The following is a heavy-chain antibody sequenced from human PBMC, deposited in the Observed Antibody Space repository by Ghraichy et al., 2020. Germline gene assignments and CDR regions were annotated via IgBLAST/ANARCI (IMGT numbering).Heavy chain of an antibody. J-gene: IGHJ6*02. CDR1: GFTFDNYG. V-gene: IGHV3-20*04. Sequence: GGSLRLSCAASGFTFDNYGMSWVRQAPGKGLEWVSGISWNGGSTGYADSVKGRFTSSRDSAKNTLSLQMNSLTAEDTALYFCARDGSQGYYYGMDVWGQGTTVSVSS. CDR2: ISWNGGST. CDR3: ARDGSQGYYYGMDV. D-gene: IGHD3-10*01.